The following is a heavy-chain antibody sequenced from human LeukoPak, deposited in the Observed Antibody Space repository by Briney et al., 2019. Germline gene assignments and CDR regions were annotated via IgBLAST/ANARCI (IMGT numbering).Heavy chain of an antibody. D-gene: IGHD1-26*01. CDR2: INHSGGT. CDR1: GGSFSNDY. CDR3: ATGMSDAWEVLAY. Sequence: PSETLSLTCVVHGGSFSNDYWSWIRQPPGKGLEWIGEINHSGGTNYNSSLKSRVTISVDTSKNQFSLELTSVTAADTAVYYCATGMSDAWEVLAYWGQGTLVTVSS. J-gene: IGHJ4*02. V-gene: IGHV4-34*01.